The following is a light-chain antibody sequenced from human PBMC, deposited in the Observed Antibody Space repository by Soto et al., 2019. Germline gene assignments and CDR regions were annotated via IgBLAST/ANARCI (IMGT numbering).Light chain of an antibody. CDR3: QQYNSYSPWT. J-gene: IGKJ1*01. CDR1: QSISSW. Sequence: DIQMTQSPATLSASVGDRVTITCRASQSISSWLAWYQQKPGKAPKLLIYDASSLESGVPSRFSGSGSGTEFTLPISSLQPDDFATYYCQQYNSYSPWTFGQGTKGEIK. CDR2: DAS. V-gene: IGKV1-5*01.